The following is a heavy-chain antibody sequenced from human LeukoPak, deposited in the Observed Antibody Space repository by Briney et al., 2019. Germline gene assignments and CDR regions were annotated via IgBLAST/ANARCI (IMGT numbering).Heavy chain of an antibody. CDR1: GXSISSYY. CDR2: IYYTGTT. D-gene: IGHD4-17*01. Sequence: SETLSLTCTVSGXSISSYYWSWLRQPPGRGLEWIGYIYYTGTTNYNSSLKSRVAISVDTSKNQFSLKLSSVTAADTAVYYCVRDKGDVTRSSSERFDYWGQGTLVTVSS. CDR3: VRDKGDVTRSSSERFDY. V-gene: IGHV4-59*01. J-gene: IGHJ4*02.